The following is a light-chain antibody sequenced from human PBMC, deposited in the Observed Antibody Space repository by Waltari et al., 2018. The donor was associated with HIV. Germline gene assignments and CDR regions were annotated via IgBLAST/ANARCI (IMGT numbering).Light chain of an antibody. CDR2: EVS. J-gene: IGLJ1*01. Sequence: QSALTQPASVSGSPGQSITIPCTRTSRYIGVYNYAPCYQQHPGKAPKLMISEVSNRPSGVTNRFSGSKSGNTASLTISGLQVEDEADYYCSSYTSSSTLYVFGTGTKVTVL. CDR3: SSYTSSSTLYV. V-gene: IGLV2-14*01. CDR1: SRYIGVYNY.